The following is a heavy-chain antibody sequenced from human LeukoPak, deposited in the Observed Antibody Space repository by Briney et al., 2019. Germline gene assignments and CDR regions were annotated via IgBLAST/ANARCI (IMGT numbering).Heavy chain of an antibody. CDR1: GFTVSSNY. V-gene: IGHV3-66*02. D-gene: IGHD6-19*01. CDR2: IYSGGST. J-gene: IGHJ4*02. Sequence: GGSLTLSCAASGFTVSSNYLSWVRQPPARELEGVAVIYSGGSTYYTDSVLGRFTISRYKYKNTLYLQMNSLRADDTAAYYCARELGGCYFDFWGQGTLVTVSS. CDR3: ARELGGCYFDF.